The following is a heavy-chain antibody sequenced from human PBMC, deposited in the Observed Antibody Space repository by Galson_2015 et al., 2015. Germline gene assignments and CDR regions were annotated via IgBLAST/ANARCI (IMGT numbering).Heavy chain of an antibody. V-gene: IGHV3-21*01. D-gene: IGHD5/OR15-5a*01. CDR3: ARGPGLEFDY. J-gene: IGHJ4*02. CDR1: GFTFSDYS. Sequence: SLRLSCAASGFTFSDYSMNWVRQAPGRGLEWVSSISSSSTYIYYADSVKGRFTISRDNAKNSLYLQMSSLRAEDTAVYYCARGPGLEFDYWGQGTLVTVSS. CDR2: ISSSSTYI.